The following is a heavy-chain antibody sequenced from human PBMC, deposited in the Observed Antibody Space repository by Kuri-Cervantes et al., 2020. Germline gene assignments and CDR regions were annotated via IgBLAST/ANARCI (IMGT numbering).Heavy chain of an antibody. CDR3: AHRRRRSSGWFSFDY. CDR2: IYWDDDK. V-gene: IGHV2-5*02. Sequence: SGPTLVKPTQTLTLTCTFSGFSLTTDGVGVGWIRQPPGKALEWLALIYWDDDKHYSPSLKNRVSITRDTSKNQVVLTMTNMDPVDTGTYYCAHRRRRSSGWFSFDYWGQGTLVTVS. CDR1: GFSLTTDGVG. D-gene: IGHD6-19*01. J-gene: IGHJ4*02.